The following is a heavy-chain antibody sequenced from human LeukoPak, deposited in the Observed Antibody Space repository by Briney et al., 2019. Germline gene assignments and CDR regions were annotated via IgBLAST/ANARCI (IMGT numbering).Heavy chain of an antibody. D-gene: IGHD1-1*01. CDR3: ASGIRERGFDY. Sequence: GGSLRLSCAASGFTFSSYGMHWVRQAPGKGLEWVSSISSSSSYIYYADSVKGRFTISRDNAKNSLYLQMNSLRAEDTALYFCASGIRERGFDYWGQGTLVTVSS. J-gene: IGHJ4*02. CDR1: GFTFSSYG. V-gene: IGHV3-21*01. CDR2: ISSSSSYI.